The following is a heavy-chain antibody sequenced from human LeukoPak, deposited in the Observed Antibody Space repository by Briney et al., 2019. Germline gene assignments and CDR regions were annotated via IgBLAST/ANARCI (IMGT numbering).Heavy chain of an antibody. Sequence: GGSLRLSCATSGFTFISYGMHWVRQAPGKGLEWVAVISYDGSNKYYADSVKGRFTISRDNSKNTLYLQMNSLRAEDTAVYYCTTSFWSGYYSDAFDIWGQGTMVTVSS. D-gene: IGHD3-3*01. V-gene: IGHV3-30*03. J-gene: IGHJ3*02. CDR1: GFTFISYG. CDR2: ISYDGSNK. CDR3: TTSFWSGYYSDAFDI.